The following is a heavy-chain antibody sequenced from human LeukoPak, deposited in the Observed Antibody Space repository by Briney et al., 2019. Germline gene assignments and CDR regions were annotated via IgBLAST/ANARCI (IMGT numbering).Heavy chain of an antibody. Sequence: GGSLRLSCAASGFTFSSYYMNWVRQAPVKGLEWVSSISTSSSYIYYADSVKGRFTISRDNAKNSVYLQMNTLRAEDTAVYYCARDLRGNIVVIVAADLSLDYWGQGTLVTVAS. CDR1: GFTFSSYY. D-gene: IGHD2-15*01. CDR2: ISTSSSYI. CDR3: ARDLRGNIVVIVAADLSLDY. V-gene: IGHV3-21*01. J-gene: IGHJ4*02.